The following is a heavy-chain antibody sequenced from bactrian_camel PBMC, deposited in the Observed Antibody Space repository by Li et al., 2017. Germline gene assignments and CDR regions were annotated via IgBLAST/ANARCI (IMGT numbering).Heavy chain of an antibody. V-gene: IGHV3-2*01. J-gene: IGHJ6*01. CDR1: GFTFSSYY. D-gene: IGHD2*01. Sequence: QVQLVESGGGLVQPGGSLRLSCVASGFTFSSYYMTWVRQAPGKGLEWVSSIYTDIISTYYADSVKGRFTISRDNAKNTMYLQMNSLESEDTALYYCATAGVSMSASWYPPGYWGQGTQVTVS. CDR2: IYTDIIST. CDR3: ATAGVSMSASWYPPGY.